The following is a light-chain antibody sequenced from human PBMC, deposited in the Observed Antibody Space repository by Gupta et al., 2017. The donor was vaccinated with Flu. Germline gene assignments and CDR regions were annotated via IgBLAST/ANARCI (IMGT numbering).Light chain of an antibody. CDR1: QSVGTY. CDR2: DAS. V-gene: IGKV3-11*01. Sequence: PATLSVSPGERATLSCRASQSVGTYLAWYQQKPGQAPRLLIYDASNRATGIPARFSGSGSGTEFTLTISNLEPEDFAVYYCQHRRDWPVSFGHGTKVDIK. CDR3: QHRRDWPVS. J-gene: IGKJ3*01.